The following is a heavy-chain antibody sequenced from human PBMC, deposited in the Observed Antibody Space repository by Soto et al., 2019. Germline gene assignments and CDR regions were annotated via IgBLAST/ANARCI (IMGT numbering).Heavy chain of an antibody. CDR1: GFTFSNSV. CDR3: AKDLVVRGVFKPLDY. D-gene: IGHD3-10*01. CDR2: IGGSGRNT. J-gene: IGHJ4*02. V-gene: IGHV3-23*01. Sequence: EVQLLESGGGLGQPGGSLRLSCAASGFTFSNSVMSWVRQAPGKGLEWVSAIGGSGRNTYYADSVKGRFTISRDNSKSILYLQMNSLRGEDAAVYHCAKDLVVRGVFKPLDYWGQGTLVTVSS.